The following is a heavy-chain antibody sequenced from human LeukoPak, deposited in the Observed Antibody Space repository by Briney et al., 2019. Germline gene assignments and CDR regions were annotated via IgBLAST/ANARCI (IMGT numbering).Heavy chain of an antibody. J-gene: IGHJ5*02. CDR1: GFTFSSYS. D-gene: IGHD2-15*01. CDR2: ISSSSSYI. Sequence: GGSLRLSCAASGFTFSSYSMNWVRRAPGKGLEWVSSISSSSSYIYYADSVKGRFTISRDNAKNSLYLQMNSLRAEDTAVYYGARDKDIVVVVAATGFDPWGQGTLVTVSS. V-gene: IGHV3-21*01. CDR3: ARDKDIVVVVAATGFDP.